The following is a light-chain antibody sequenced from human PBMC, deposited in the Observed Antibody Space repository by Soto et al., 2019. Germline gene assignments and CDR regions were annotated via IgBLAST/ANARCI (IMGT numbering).Light chain of an antibody. J-gene: IGKJ4*01. CDR2: GAS. V-gene: IGKV3-15*01. CDR1: QSISND. Sequence: EIVVTQSPATLSVSPGERATLSCKASQSISNDLAWYQQKPGQPPRLLIYGASTRATGVPARFSGSGSATDFTLTINGLQSEDLAIFYCHQYNDWPLTFGGGTKVEIK. CDR3: HQYNDWPLT.